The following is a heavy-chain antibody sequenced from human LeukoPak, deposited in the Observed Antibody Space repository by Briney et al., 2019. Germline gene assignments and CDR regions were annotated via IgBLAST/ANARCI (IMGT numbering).Heavy chain of an antibody. J-gene: IGHJ4*02. CDR2: ISAYNGNT. V-gene: IGHV1-18*04. CDR1: GYTFTSYG. D-gene: IGHD2-2*01. Sequence: ASVKVSCKASGYTFTSYGISWVRQAPGQGLEWMGWISAYNGNTNYAQKLQGRVTMTTDTSTCTAYMELRSLRSDDTAVYYCAIDRYCSSTSCYAYWGQGTLVTVSS. CDR3: AIDRYCSSTSCYAY.